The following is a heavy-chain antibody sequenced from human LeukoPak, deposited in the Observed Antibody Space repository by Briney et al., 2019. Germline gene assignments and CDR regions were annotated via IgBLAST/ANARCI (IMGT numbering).Heavy chain of an antibody. CDR3: ARDSRNYYDSRGGGDEAFDI. CDR2: INPNSGGA. J-gene: IGHJ3*02. D-gene: IGHD3-22*01. Sequence: ASVKVSCKTSGYTFTGYYIQWVRQAPGQGLEWMGWINPNSGGASYVQKFQGRVTITSDPSISTAYMELSSLRSDDTAVYYCARDSRNYYDSRGGGDEAFDIWGQGTMVTVSS. V-gene: IGHV1-2*02. CDR1: GYTFTGYY.